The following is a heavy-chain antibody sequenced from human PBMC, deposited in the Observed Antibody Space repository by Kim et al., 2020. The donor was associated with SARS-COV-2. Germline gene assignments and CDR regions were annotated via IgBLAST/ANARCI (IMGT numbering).Heavy chain of an antibody. V-gene: IGHV4-39*01. Sequence: SLKSRVTISVDTSKNQFSLKLSSVTAADTAVYYCARHLGLAVAGANWFDPWGQGTLVTVSS. J-gene: IGHJ5*02. D-gene: IGHD6-19*01. CDR3: ARHLGLAVAGANWFDP.